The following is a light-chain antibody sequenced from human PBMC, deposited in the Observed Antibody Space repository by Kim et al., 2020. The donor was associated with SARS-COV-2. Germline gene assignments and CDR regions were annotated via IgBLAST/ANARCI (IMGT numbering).Light chain of an antibody. CDR3: QQYNTYPPT. Sequence: ASLEDRVTITCRASQDIADHLVWYQQKPGKAPKYLISAASSLRSGVPSRCCGSGSGTDFTLTISSVRPEDFATYFCQQYNTYPPTFWQGTRLEIK. CDR2: AAS. J-gene: IGKJ5*01. V-gene: IGKV1-16*01. CDR1: QDIADH.